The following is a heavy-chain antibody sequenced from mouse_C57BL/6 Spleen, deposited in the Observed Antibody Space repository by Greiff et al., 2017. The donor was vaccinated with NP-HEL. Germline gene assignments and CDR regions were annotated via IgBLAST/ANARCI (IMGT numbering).Heavy chain of an antibody. CDR2: IDPETGGT. CDR3: TRYYGSRFAY. Sequence: QVTLKVSGAELVRPGASVTLSCKASGYTFTDYEMHWVKQTPVHGLEWIGAIDPETGGTAYNQKFKGKAILTADKSSSTAYMELRSLTSADSAVYYCTRYYGSRFAYWGQGTLVTVSA. CDR1: GYTFTDYE. D-gene: IGHD1-1*01. J-gene: IGHJ3*01. V-gene: IGHV1-15*01.